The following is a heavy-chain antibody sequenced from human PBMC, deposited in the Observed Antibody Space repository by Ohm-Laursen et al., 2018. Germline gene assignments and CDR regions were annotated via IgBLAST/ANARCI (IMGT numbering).Heavy chain of an antibody. CDR1: GFMFSSFW. V-gene: IGHV3-7*01. CDR2: IKQDGSEK. J-gene: IGHJ4*02. CDR3: ARARAGLDY. Sequence: SLRLSCAASGFMFSSFWMSWVRQAPGKGLEWVANIKQDGSEKYYVDSVEGRFTVSRDNARNSLYLQMNSLRAEDTAVYYCARARAGLDYWGQGAQVTVSS.